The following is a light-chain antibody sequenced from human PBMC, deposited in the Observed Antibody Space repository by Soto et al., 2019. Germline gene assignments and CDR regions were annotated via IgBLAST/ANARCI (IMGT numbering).Light chain of an antibody. CDR1: QSVSSN. Sequence: EKEIAQFSTTLSLSPGERATLSLRASQSVSSNLAWYQQQPGQAPRLLIYGASSRATGIPDRFSGSGSGTDFTLTISRLEPEDFAVYYCQQYGTSPQTFGPGTKVDIK. V-gene: IGKV3-20*01. J-gene: IGKJ3*01. CDR3: QQYGTSPQT. CDR2: GAS.